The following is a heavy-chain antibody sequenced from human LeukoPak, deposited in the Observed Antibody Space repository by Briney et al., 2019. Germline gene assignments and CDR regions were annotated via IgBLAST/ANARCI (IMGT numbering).Heavy chain of an antibody. CDR1: GYTFTGYY. V-gene: IGHV1-2*04. Sequence: ASVKVSCKASGYTFTGYYMHWVRQAPGQGLEWMGWINPNSGGTNYAQKFQGWVTMTRDTSISTAYMELSRLRSDDTAVYYCARDRIVVVPAAIPNYYYYMDVWGKGTTVTVSS. D-gene: IGHD2-2*02. J-gene: IGHJ6*03. CDR2: INPNSGGT. CDR3: ARDRIVVVPAAIPNYYYYMDV.